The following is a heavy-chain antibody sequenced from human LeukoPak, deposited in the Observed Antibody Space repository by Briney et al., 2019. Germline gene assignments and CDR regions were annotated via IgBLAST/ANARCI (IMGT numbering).Heavy chain of an antibody. CDR2: ISSSSRYM. J-gene: IGHJ3*02. CDR1: GCTFSHYS. D-gene: IGHD3-22*01. Sequence: PGGSLPLSCPASGCTFSHYSMNWVRQAPGKGLEWVASISSSSRYMNDANSVKGRFTISRDNANNSLYLQMNSLRAEDTALYYCARGSLLTMIVVVKGAFDIWGQGTMVTVSS. CDR3: ARGSLLTMIVVVKGAFDI. V-gene: IGHV3-21*01.